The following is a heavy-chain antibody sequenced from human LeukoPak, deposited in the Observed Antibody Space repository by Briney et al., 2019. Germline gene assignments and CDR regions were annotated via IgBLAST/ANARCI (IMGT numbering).Heavy chain of an antibody. V-gene: IGHV1-3*01. J-gene: IGHJ4*02. CDR1: GYTFTSYA. CDR3: ARDRYYYDSSGYAYCFDY. D-gene: IGHD3-22*01. Sequence: ASVTVSCTASGYTFTSYAMHWVRQAPGQRLEWMGWINAGNGNTKYSQKFQSRVTITRDTSASTAYMELSSLRSEDTAVYYCARDRYYYDSSGYAYCFDYWGQGTLVTVSS. CDR2: INAGNGNT.